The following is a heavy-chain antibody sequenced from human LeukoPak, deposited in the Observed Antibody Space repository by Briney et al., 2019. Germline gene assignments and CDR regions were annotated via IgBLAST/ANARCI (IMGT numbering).Heavy chain of an antibody. D-gene: IGHD6-6*01. CDR2: IRYDGGNE. V-gene: IGHV3-30*02. J-gene: IGHJ5*02. CDR1: GFTFSSYG. Sequence: GGSLRLSCAASGFTFSSYGMHWVRQAPGKGLEWVAFIRYDGGNEYYADSVKGRFTISRDDSKNTLYLQMNSLRVEDTAVYYCAKVYIAARPHWFDPWGQGTLVTVSS. CDR3: AKVYIAARPHWFDP.